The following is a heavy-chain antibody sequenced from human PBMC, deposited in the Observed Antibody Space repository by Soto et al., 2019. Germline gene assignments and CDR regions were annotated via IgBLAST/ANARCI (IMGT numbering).Heavy chain of an antibody. V-gene: IGHV3-48*02. J-gene: IGHJ6*02. CDR1: GFTFSSYS. CDR3: ARDDYSSSWYYYYGMDV. D-gene: IGHD6-13*01. CDR2: ISSSSSTI. Sequence: GGSLRLSCAASGFTFSSYSMNWVRPAPGKGVEGVSYISSSSSTIYYVDSVKGRFTISRDNAKNSLYLQMNSLRDEDTAVYYCARDDYSSSWYYYYGMDVWGQGTTVTVSS.